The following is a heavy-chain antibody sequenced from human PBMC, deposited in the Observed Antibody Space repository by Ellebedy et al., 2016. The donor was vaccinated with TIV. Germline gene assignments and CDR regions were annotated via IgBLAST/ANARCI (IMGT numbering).Heavy chain of an antibody. CDR3: ARRVTTTIRANWYFDL. CDR2: INHSGST. Sequence: SETLSLTCAVYGGSFSGYYWNWIRQPPGKGLEWIGEINHSGSTNYNLSLKSRVTISVDTSKNQFSLKLSSVTAADTAVFYCARRVTTTIRANWYFDLWGRGTLVTVSS. V-gene: IGHV4-34*01. CDR1: GGSFSGYY. D-gene: IGHD4-17*01. J-gene: IGHJ2*01.